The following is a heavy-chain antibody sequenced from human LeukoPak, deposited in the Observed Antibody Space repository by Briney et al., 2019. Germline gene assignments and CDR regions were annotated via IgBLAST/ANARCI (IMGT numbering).Heavy chain of an antibody. CDR2: IDSSSSYI. V-gene: IGHV3-21*01. CDR3: VRVSGSPTYDGYDM. J-gene: IGHJ3*02. CDR1: GFTFNAYT. Sequence: GSLIPPFQVSGFTFNAYTINWVRQAPGKGLEGVSSIDSSSSYIYYADSLKCRLTISRDNAKNTLSLQINSLRAEHTPTYYCVRVSGSPTYDGYDMWGHGTMVTASS. D-gene: IGHD1-26*01.